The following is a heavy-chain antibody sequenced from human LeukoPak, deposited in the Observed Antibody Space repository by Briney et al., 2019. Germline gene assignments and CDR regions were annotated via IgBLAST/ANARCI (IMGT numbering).Heavy chain of an antibody. CDR3: ARGGHFEY. CDR2: TYYRSRWYY. V-gene: IGHV6-1*01. D-gene: IGHD6-25*01. Sequence: SQTLSLTCAISGDSVSSDSSAWNWFRQSPSRGLEWLGRTYYRSRWYYDYAVSVKSRITINPDTSKNQFSLQLNSVTPEDTAVYYYARGGHFEYWGQGTLVTVSS. J-gene: IGHJ4*02. CDR1: GDSVSSDSSA.